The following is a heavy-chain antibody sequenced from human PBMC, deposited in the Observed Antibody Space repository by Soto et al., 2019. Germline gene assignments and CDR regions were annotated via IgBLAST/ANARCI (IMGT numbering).Heavy chain of an antibody. Sequence: SVKVSCKASGGTFSSYAISWVRQAPVQGLEWMGGIIPIFGTANYAQKFQGRVTITADESTSTAYMELSSLRSEDTAVYYCARYPSSDYYYYGMDVWGQGTTVTVSS. D-gene: IGHD2-2*01. CDR2: IIPIFGTA. V-gene: IGHV1-69*01. J-gene: IGHJ6*02. CDR3: ARYPSSDYYYYGMDV. CDR1: GGTFSSYA.